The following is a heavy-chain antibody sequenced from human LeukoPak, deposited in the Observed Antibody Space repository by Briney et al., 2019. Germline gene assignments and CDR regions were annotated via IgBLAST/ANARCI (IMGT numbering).Heavy chain of an antibody. CDR3: ANLLLLGGY. CDR2: ISYDGSNK. CDR1: GFTFSSYA. Sequence: GRSLRLSCAASGFTFSSYAMHWVRQAPGKGLEWVAVISYDGSNKYYADSVKGRFTISRDNSKNTLYLQMNSLRAEDTAVYYCANLLLLGGYWGQGTLVTVSS. V-gene: IGHV3-30-3*01. J-gene: IGHJ4*02. D-gene: IGHD1-26*01.